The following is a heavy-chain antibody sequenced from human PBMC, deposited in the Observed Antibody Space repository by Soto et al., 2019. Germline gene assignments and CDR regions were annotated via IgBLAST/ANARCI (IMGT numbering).Heavy chain of an antibody. V-gene: IGHV4-34*01. CDR2: INHSGST. D-gene: IGHD3-10*01. J-gene: IGHJ4*02. CDR1: GGSFSGYY. CDR3: ERAPNRHLVIGWSRRGYFDY. Sequence: QVQLQQWGAGLLKPSETLSLTCAVYGGSFSGYYWSWIRQPPGKGLEWIGEINHSGSTNYNPSLNSRCTLSAAASRSQCSLTLNSVTDADTAVYYCERAPNRHLVIGWSRRGYFDYWGQGTLVTVSS.